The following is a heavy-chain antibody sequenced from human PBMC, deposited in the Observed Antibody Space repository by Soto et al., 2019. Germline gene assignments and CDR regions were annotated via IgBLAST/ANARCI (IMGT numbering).Heavy chain of an antibody. V-gene: IGHV3-33*01. J-gene: IGHJ5*02. D-gene: IGHD3-22*01. Sequence: QVQLVESGGGVVQAGRSLRLSCAASGFTFSSYGMHWVRQAPGKGLEWVAVIWYDGSNKYYADSVKGRFTISRDNSKNTLYLQMNSLRAEDTAVYYCAREAYYYDSSGYYSKWFDPWGQGTLVTVSS. CDR3: AREAYYYDSSGYYSKWFDP. CDR2: IWYDGSNK. CDR1: GFTFSSYG.